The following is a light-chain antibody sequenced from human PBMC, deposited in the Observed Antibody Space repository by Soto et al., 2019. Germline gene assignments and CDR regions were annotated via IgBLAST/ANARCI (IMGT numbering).Light chain of an antibody. V-gene: IGLV2-11*01. J-gene: IGLJ6*01. Sequence: QSVLTQPRSVSGSPGQSLTISCTGTSSDVGGYNYVSWYQQYPGKVPKLMTYDVTKRPSGVPDRFSGSKSGNTASLTISGLQAEDEADYYCCSHAGSYTYVFGTGTQLTVL. CDR1: SSDVGGYNY. CDR2: DVT. CDR3: CSHAGSYTYV.